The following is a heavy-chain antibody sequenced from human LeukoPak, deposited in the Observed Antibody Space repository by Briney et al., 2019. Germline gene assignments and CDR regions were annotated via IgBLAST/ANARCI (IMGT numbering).Heavy chain of an antibody. CDR2: IYSGGST. J-gene: IGHJ4*02. CDR1: GFTVSDNY. Sequence: GGSLRLSCAASGFTVSDNYMSWVRQAPGKELEWVSVIYSGGSTYYADSVKGRFTISRDNSKNTLYLQMNSLRAEDTAVYYCARDFMATITDYWGQGTLVTVSS. CDR3: ARDFMATITDY. D-gene: IGHD5-24*01. V-gene: IGHV3-66*01.